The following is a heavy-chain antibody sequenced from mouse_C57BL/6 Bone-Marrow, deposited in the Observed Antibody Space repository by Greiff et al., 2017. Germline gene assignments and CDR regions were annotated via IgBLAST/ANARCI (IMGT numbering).Heavy chain of an antibody. CDR1: GFTFSSYT. CDR3: SRQVTTVLATKYFDV. CDR2: ISGGGGNT. D-gene: IGHD1-1*01. J-gene: IGHJ1*03. Sequence: EVHLVESGGGLVKPGGSLKLSCAASGFTFSSYTMSWVRQTPEKRLQWVAAISGGGGNTYYPDSVKGRFTISRDNDKNILYLQMRSLRSEDTALYYCSRQVTTVLATKYFDVWGTGTTVTVSS. V-gene: IGHV5-9*01.